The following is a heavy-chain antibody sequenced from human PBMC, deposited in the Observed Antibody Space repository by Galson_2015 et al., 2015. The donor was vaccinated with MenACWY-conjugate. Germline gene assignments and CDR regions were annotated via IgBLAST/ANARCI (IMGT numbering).Heavy chain of an antibody. CDR1: GFTFNNYW. CDR3: SRGGEAKLIIVGGISDI. Sequence: SLRLSCAASGFTFNNYWMHWVRQGPGKGLEWLSRIDNDGNRITYADSVKGRFTISRDNARNTLYLRINSVRADDTAVYYCSRGGEAKLIIVGGISDIWGQGTTVTVSS. V-gene: IGHV3-74*01. CDR2: IDNDGNRI. J-gene: IGHJ3*02. D-gene: IGHD1-26*01.